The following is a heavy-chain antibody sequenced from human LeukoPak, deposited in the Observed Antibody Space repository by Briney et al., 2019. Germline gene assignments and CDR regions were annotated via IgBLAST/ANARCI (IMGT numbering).Heavy chain of an antibody. J-gene: IGHJ4*02. CDR3: AGGTYYDSSGYRSFDY. CDR1: GGSFSGYY. D-gene: IGHD3-22*01. CDR2: INHSGST. Sequence: SETLSLTCAVYGGSFSGYYWSWIRQPPGKGLEWIGEINHSGSTNYNPSLKSRVTISVDTSENQFSLKLSSVPAADTAVYYFAGGTYYDSSGYRSFDYWGQGTLVTVAS. V-gene: IGHV4-34*01.